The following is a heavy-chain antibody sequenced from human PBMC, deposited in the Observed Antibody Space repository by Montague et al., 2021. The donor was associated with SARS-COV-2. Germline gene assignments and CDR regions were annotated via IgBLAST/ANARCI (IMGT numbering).Heavy chain of an antibody. J-gene: IGHJ3*02. D-gene: IGHD6-19*01. V-gene: IGHV4-39*01. CDR3: ARQENSSGWFKPDAFDI. CDR2: IYYIGST. CDR1: VRSSGGSSYC. Sequence: SETLSLTCTVDVRSSGGSSYCRGGIRKPAGKGLGWIGCIYYIGSTYYNPSLKSRVTISVDTSKNQFSLKLSSVTAADTAVYYCARQENSSGWFKPDAFDIWGKGKMVTVSS.